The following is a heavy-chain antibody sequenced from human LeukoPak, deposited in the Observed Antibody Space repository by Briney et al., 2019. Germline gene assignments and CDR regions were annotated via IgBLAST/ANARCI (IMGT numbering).Heavy chain of an antibody. D-gene: IGHD3-22*01. CDR2: ISGSGGST. Sequence: PGGSLRLSCAASGFTFSNTAMSWVRQAPGKGLEWVSAISGSGGSTYYADSVKGRFTISRDNSKNTLYLQMNSLRAEDTAVYYCAKGDYDSSGVYDAFDIWGQGTMVTVSS. CDR1: GFTFSNTA. V-gene: IGHV3-23*01. CDR3: AKGDYDSSGVYDAFDI. J-gene: IGHJ3*02.